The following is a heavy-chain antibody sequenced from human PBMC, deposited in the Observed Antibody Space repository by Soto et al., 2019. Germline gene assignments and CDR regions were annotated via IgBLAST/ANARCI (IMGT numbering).Heavy chain of an antibody. D-gene: IGHD6-13*01. J-gene: IGHJ5*02. CDR3: ARVIAAAGVGTPSGFDP. Sequence: SETLSLTCSVSGASISNSYWSWIRQPAGKGLEWIGRIYTSGSTNYNPSLKSRVTMSVDTSKNQFSLKLSSVTAADTAAYYCARVIAAAGVGTPSGFDPWGQGTLVTVSS. V-gene: IGHV4-4*07. CDR2: IYTSGST. CDR1: GASISNSY.